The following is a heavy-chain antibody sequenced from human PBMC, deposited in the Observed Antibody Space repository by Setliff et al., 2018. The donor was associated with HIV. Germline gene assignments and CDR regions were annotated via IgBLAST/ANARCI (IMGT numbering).Heavy chain of an antibody. V-gene: IGHV4-39*01. CDR1: GFTVSSNY. D-gene: IGHD6-6*01. Sequence: GSLRLSCAASGFTVSSNYMSWVRQAPGKGLEWIGSLYYSGSTYYNPSLKSRVTMSVDTSKNQFSLKLSSVTAADTAVYYCARRPARGLGLYYFDYWGQGTLVTVSS. CDR2: LYYSGST. J-gene: IGHJ4*02. CDR3: ARRPARGLGLYYFDY.